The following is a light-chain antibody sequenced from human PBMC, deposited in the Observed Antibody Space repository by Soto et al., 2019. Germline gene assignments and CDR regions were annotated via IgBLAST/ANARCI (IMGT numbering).Light chain of an antibody. CDR2: EVS. CDR1: SSDVGGYNY. CDR3: RSYTSSSTLVV. Sequence: QSVLTQPASVSGSPGQSITISCTGTSSDVGGYNYVSWYQQHPGKAPKLMIYEVSNRPSGVSNRFSGSKSGNTASLTISGLQAEDEADYYCRSYTSSSTLVVFAGGPKVTVL. V-gene: IGLV2-14*01. J-gene: IGLJ2*01.